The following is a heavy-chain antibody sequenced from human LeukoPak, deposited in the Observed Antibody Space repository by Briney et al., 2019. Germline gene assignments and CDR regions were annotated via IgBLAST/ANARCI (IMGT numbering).Heavy chain of an antibody. J-gene: IGHJ4*02. Sequence: SVKVSCKASGGTFSSYAISWVRQAPGQGLEWMGGIIPIFGTANYAQKFQGRVTITADESTSTAYMELSSPRSEDTAVYYCASWRRYNWNDEFDYWGQGTLVTVSS. CDR2: IIPIFGTA. V-gene: IGHV1-69*01. D-gene: IGHD1-1*01. CDR3: ASWRRYNWNDEFDY. CDR1: GGTFSSYA.